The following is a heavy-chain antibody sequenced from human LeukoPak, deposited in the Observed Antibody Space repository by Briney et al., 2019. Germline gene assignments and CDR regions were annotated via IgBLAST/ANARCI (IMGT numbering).Heavy chain of an antibody. CDR3: ATVNKYSSSWWDWFDP. D-gene: IGHD6-13*01. CDR2: ISAYNGNT. Sequence: ASVKVSCKASGYTFTSYGISWVRQAPGQGLEWMGWISAYNGNTNYAQKLQGRVTMTTDTSTSTAYMELRSLRSEDTAVYYCATVNKYSSSWWDWFDPWGQGTLVTVSS. CDR1: GYTFTSYG. J-gene: IGHJ5*02. V-gene: IGHV1-18*01.